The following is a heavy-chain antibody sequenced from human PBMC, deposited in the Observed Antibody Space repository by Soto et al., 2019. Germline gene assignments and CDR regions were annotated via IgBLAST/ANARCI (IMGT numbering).Heavy chain of an antibody. Sequence: SETLSLTCAVYGGSFSGYYWSWIRQPPGKGLEWIGEINHSGSTNYSPSLKSRVTISVDTSKNQFSLKLSSVTAADTAVYYCASWLWFGPGPRRRRNYYGSGSYYNGYYYYGMDVWGQGTTVTVSS. V-gene: IGHV4-34*01. CDR3: ASWLWFGPGPRRRRNYYGSGSYYNGYYYYGMDV. CDR2: INHSGST. J-gene: IGHJ6*02. D-gene: IGHD3-10*01. CDR1: GGSFSGYY.